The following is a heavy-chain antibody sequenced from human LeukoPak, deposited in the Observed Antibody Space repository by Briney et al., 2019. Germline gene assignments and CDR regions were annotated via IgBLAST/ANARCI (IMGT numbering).Heavy chain of an antibody. D-gene: IGHD3-22*01. CDR3: TRAPPGMTMMTDY. V-gene: IGHV1-18*01. CDR1: GYTFTNYH. CDR2: VSTNDGNT. J-gene: IGHJ4*02. Sequence: ASVKVSCKASGYTFTNYHIAWVRQAPGQGLEWMGWVSTNDGNTVYAQRLQGRVTMTTDTSTSVAYMELRSLTSDDTAVYYCTRAPPGMTMMTDYWGQGSLVTVSS.